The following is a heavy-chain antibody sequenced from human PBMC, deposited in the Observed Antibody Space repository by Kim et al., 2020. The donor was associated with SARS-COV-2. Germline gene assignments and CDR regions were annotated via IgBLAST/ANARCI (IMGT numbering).Heavy chain of an antibody. J-gene: IGHJ4*01. CDR1: GFIFDDFG. Sequence: GGSLRLSCAASGFIFDDFGMNWVRQVPGKGLEWVAGINWNGGSTSYADSVKGRFTISRVNAKNSLSLQMNSLRVADTALYYCARVSAPAHTNFADYWRQGSLLTVFS. CDR3: ARVSAPAHTNFADY. CDR2: INWNGGST. D-gene: IGHD2-2*01. V-gene: IGHV3-20*04.